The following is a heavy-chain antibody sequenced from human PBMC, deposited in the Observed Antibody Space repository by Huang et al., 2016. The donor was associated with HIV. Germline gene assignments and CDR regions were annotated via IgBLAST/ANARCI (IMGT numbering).Heavy chain of an antibody. CDR3: ARAKDSWDAYDI. V-gene: IGHV3-30-3*01. J-gene: IGHJ3*02. CDR1: GFTFSSHA. Sequence: QVQLVESGGGVVQPGRSLRLSCAASGFTFSSHAMHWVRQAPGKGLEWVAVRSNDGSNKYYADSVKGRFTFSRDNSKNTLYLQMNSLRAEDTAVFYCARAKDSWDAYDIWGQGTMVTVSS. CDR2: RSNDGSNK.